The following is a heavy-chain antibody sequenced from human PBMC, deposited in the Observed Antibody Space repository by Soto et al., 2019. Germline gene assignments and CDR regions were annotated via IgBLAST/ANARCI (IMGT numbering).Heavy chain of an antibody. V-gene: IGHV4-59*01. CDR1: GGSISSYY. Sequence: SETLSLTCTVSGGSISSYYWSWIRQPPGKGLEWIGYIYYSGSTNYNPSLKSRVTISVDTSKNQFSLKLSSVTAADTAVYYCARVSRLDGMDVWGQGTTVTVSS. CDR2: IYYSGST. CDR3: ARVSRLDGMDV. J-gene: IGHJ6*02. D-gene: IGHD6-25*01.